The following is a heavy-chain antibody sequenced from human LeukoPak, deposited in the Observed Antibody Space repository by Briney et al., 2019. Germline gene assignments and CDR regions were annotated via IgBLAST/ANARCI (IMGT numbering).Heavy chain of an antibody. Sequence: ASVKVSCKASGGTFSSYAISWVRQAPGQGLEWMGRIIPILGIANYAQKFQGRVTITADKSTSTAYMELSSLRAEDTAVYYCAKDQYDYGDYMGAGGFDPWGQGTLVTVSS. D-gene: IGHD4-17*01. J-gene: IGHJ5*02. CDR3: AKDQYDYGDYMGAGGFDP. CDR2: IIPILGIA. CDR1: GGTFSSYA. V-gene: IGHV1-69*04.